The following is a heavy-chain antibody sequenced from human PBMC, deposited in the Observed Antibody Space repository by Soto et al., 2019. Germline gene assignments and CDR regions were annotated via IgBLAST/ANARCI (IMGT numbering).Heavy chain of an antibody. CDR2: IYYSGST. D-gene: IGHD5-18*01. J-gene: IGHJ4*02. CDR3: ARVFRGRSIQLWLIDY. CDR1: GGSISSGDYY. Sequence: QVQLQESGPGLVKPSQTLSLTCTVSGGSISSGDYYWSWIRQPPGKGLEWIGYIYYSGSTSYNPSLKSRVTISVDTSKNQFSLKLSSVTAADTAVYYCARVFRGRSIQLWLIDYWGQGTLVTVSS. V-gene: IGHV4-30-4*01.